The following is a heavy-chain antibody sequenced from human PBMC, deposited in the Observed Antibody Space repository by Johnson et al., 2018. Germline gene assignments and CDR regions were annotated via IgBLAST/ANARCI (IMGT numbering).Heavy chain of an antibody. CDR2: TSDDGSNK. V-gene: IGHV3-30*03. CDR1: GFPFSSYA. CDR3: ARTGYYYDSSRAFDI. J-gene: IGHJ3*02. Sequence: QVQLRESGGGVVQPGRSLRLPCAASGFPFSSYAMNWVRQAPGKGLEWVAVTSDDGSNKYYAHPVKGRFTLSRYNSKNTLFMQMNSLRVEYTAVNYCARTGYYYDSSRAFDIWGQGTMVTVSS. D-gene: IGHD3-22*01.